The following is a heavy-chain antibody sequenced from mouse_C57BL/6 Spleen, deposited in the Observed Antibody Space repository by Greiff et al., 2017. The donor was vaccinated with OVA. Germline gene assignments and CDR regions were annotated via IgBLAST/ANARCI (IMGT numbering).Heavy chain of an antibody. CDR1: GFTFSDYY. J-gene: IGHJ1*03. Sequence: DVKLVESEGGLVQPGSSMKLSCTASGFTFSDYYMAWVRQVPEKGLEWVANINYDGSSTYYLDSLKSRFIISRDNAKNILYLQMSSLKSEDTATYYCASLYYEGYFDVWGTGTTVTVSS. CDR3: ASLYYEGYFDV. CDR2: INYDGSST. D-gene: IGHD1-1*01. V-gene: IGHV5-16*01.